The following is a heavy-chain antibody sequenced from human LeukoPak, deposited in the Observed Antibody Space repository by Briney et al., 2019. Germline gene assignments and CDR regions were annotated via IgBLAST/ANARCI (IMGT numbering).Heavy chain of an antibody. V-gene: IGHV1-18*01. CDR3: ARGHGLRGIEAAGNWFDS. J-gene: IGHJ5*01. CDR1: GYTFTSYG. D-gene: IGHD6-13*01. Sequence: GASVKVSCKVSGYTFTSYGISWVRQAPGQGLEWMGGIIANNGNTNYAQKLQGRVTMTTDTSTSTGYMELRRLRSDDTAVYYCARGHGLRGIEAAGNWFDSWGQGTLVTVSS. CDR2: IIANNGNT.